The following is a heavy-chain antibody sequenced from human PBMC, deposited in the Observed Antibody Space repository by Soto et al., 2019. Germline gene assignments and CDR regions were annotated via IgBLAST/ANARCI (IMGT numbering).Heavy chain of an antibody. D-gene: IGHD3-10*01. Sequence: SVKVSCKASGGTFSSYTISWVRQAPGQGLEWMGRIIPILGIANYAQKFQGRVTITADKSTSTAYMELSSLRSEDTAVYYCACGVSGDGDSYWGRRTLVTVYS. CDR1: GGTFSSYT. J-gene: IGHJ4*02. CDR2: IIPILGIA. V-gene: IGHV1-69*02. CDR3: ACGVSGDGDSY.